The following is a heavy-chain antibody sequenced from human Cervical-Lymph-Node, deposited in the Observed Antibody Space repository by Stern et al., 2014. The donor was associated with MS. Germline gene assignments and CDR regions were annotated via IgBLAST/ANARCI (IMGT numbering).Heavy chain of an antibody. D-gene: IGHD4-17*01. J-gene: IGHJ6*02. CDR2: IVPLFGKP. CDR1: GGTFSKYA. Sequence: VHLVESGAEVKKPGSSVKVSCKASGGTFSKYATSWVRQAPGQGLEWRGGIVPLFGKPNYAQKFQGRVTITADESTSTAYMDLSSLRSEDTAVYYCASPLTATSVPFGYYGMDVWGQGTTVTVS. CDR3: ASPLTATSVPFGYYGMDV. V-gene: IGHV1-69*01.